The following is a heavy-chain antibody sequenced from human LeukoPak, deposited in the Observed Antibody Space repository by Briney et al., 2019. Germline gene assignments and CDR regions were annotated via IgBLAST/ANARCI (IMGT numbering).Heavy chain of an antibody. CDR2: IKQDGSEK. CDR1: GFTFSSYW. Sequence: GGSLRLSCAASGFTFSSYWMSWVRQAPGKGLEWVANIKQDGSEKYYVDSVKGRFTISRDNAKNSLYLQMNSLRAEDMALYYCAKGVTVTTPEFDYWGQGTLVTVSS. V-gene: IGHV3-7*03. D-gene: IGHD4-11*01. CDR3: AKGVTVTTPEFDY. J-gene: IGHJ4*02.